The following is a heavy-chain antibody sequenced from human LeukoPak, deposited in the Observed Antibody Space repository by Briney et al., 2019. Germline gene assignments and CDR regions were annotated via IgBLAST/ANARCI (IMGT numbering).Heavy chain of an antibody. CDR3: ARSGISSPRGFVDY. V-gene: IGHV1-2*02. D-gene: IGHD6-13*01. J-gene: IGHJ4*02. CDR1: GYTFTAYY. Sequence: ASVKVSCKASGYTFTAYYIHWVRQAPGQGLEWMGWINPNTAGTNYAQKFQGRVTMTRDTSIGTAYMELSRLKSDDTAVYYCARSGISSPRGFVDYWGQGTLVTVSS. CDR2: INPNTAGT.